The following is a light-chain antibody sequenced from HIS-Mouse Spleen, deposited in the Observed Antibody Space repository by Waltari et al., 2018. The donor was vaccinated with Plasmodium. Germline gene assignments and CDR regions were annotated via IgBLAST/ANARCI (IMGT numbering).Light chain of an antibody. Sequence: DIVMTQSPDSLAVSLGERATINCKSSQSVLYSSNNKNYLAWSQQKPEQPPKLLIYWASTRESGVPDRFSGSGSGTDFTLTISSLQAEDVAVYYCQQYYSTPPYTFGQGTKLEIK. J-gene: IGKJ2*01. V-gene: IGKV4-1*01. CDR1: QSVLYSSNNKNY. CDR3: QQYYSTPPYT. CDR2: WAS.